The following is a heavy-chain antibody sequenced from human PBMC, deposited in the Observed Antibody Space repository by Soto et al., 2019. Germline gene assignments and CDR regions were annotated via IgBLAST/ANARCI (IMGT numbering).Heavy chain of an antibody. Sequence: ASVKVSCTASGYTFTSYGISWVRQAPGQGLEWMGWISAYNGNTNYAQKLQGRVTMTTDTSTSTAYMELRSLRSDDTAVYYCASDCGGDCYSAYFQHWGQGTLVTSPQ. CDR1: GYTFTSYG. D-gene: IGHD2-21*02. CDR2: ISAYNGNT. V-gene: IGHV1-18*01. J-gene: IGHJ1*01. CDR3: ASDCGGDCYSAYFQH.